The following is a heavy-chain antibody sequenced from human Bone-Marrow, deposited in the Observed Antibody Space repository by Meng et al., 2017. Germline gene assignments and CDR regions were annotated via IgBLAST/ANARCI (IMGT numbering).Heavy chain of an antibody. V-gene: IGHV4-34*01. CDR3: ARLSGSYPDSY. D-gene: IGHD1-26*01. Sequence: SETLSLTCALYGGSFSGYHWTWIRQPPGKGLEWIGSIYHSGSTYYNPSLKSRVTIAVDTSKNQFSLKLSSVTAADTAVYYCARLSGSYPDSYWGQGTLVTVSS. CDR1: GGSFSGYH. CDR2: IYHSGST. J-gene: IGHJ4*02.